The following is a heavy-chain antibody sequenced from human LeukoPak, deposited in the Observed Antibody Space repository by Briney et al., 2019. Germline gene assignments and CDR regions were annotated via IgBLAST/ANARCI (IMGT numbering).Heavy chain of an antibody. CDR2: IGTAGDT. CDR3: ARGLGGHWFDP. J-gene: IGHJ5*02. V-gene: IGHV3-13*04. Sequence: GGSLRLSCAASGFTFSSYDMYWVRQTTGKGLEWVSGIGTAGDTYYPGSVKGRFTILRENAKNSLYLQMNSLRAGDTAVYYCARGLGGHWFDPWGQGTLVTVSS. CDR1: GFTFSSYD. D-gene: IGHD3-10*01.